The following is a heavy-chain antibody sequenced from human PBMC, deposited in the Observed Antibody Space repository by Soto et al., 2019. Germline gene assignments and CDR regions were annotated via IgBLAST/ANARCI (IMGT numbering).Heavy chain of an antibody. Sequence: GGSLRLSCAASGFTFSSYAMSWVRQAPGKGLEWVSAISGSGGSTYYADSVKGRFTISRDNSKNTLYLQMNSLRAEDTAVYYCAKGTHQTSIYYYYYYMDVWGKGTTVTVSS. CDR2: ISGSGGST. D-gene: IGHD2-2*01. J-gene: IGHJ6*03. V-gene: IGHV3-23*01. CDR3: AKGTHQTSIYYYYYYMDV. CDR1: GFTFSSYA.